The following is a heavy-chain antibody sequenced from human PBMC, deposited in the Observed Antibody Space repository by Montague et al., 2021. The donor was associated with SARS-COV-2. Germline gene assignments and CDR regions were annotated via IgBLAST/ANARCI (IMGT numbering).Heavy chain of an antibody. CDR2: IYYSGST. CDR1: GGSISSYY. Sequence: SETLSLTCTVSGGSISSYYWSWIRQPPGKGLEWIGYIYYSGSTNYNPSLKSRVTISVDTSKNQFSLKLSSVTAADTVVYYCARESSYSRCSSTSCYTSVWFAPWGQGTLVTVSS. CDR3: ARESSYSRCSSTSCYTSVWFAP. D-gene: IGHD2-2*02. V-gene: IGHV4-59*01. J-gene: IGHJ5*02.